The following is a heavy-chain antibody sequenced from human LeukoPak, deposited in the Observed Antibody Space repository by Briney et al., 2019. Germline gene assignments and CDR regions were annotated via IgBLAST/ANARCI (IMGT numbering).Heavy chain of an antibody. Sequence: GGPRKLSCAAPGLTVISNYMSWFRKAPGKGLEWVSVIYSGGSTYYADSVKGRLTISRDISKNTLYLQMNSLRAEDTAVYYCARLDILTGSSFDYWGQGTLVTVSS. V-gene: IGHV3-66*01. CDR2: IYSGGST. J-gene: IGHJ4*02. D-gene: IGHD3-9*01. CDR3: ARLDILTGSSFDY. CDR1: GLTVISNY.